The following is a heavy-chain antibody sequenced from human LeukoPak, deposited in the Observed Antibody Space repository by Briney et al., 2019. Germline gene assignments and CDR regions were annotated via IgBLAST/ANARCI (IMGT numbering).Heavy chain of an antibody. V-gene: IGHV4-34*01. CDR1: GGSFSGYY. CDR3: ARGRREPAYYYYMDV. J-gene: IGHJ6*03. CDR2: IDHSGST. D-gene: IGHD1-26*01. Sequence: PSETLSLTCAVYGGSFSGYYWSWIRQPPGKGLEWIGEIDHSGSTNYNPSLKSRVTISVDTSKNQFSLKLSSVTAADTAVYYCARGRREPAYYYYMDVWGKGTTVTVSS.